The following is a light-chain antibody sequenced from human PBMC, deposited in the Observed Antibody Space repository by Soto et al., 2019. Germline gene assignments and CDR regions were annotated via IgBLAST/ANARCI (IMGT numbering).Light chain of an antibody. J-gene: IGKJ2*01. CDR1: QGIRDD. Sequence: AIQMTQSPSSLSASVGDRVTITCRASQGIRDDLNWYQQKPGKAPKLLIYAASSLQSGVPSGFSASGSGTDFTLTISSLQPEDFTAYYCLQYYTYPYTFGQGTKVEIK. CDR2: AAS. V-gene: IGKV1-6*01. CDR3: LQYYTYPYT.